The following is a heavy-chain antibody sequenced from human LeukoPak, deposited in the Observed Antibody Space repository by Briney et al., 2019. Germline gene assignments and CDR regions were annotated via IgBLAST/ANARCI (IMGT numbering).Heavy chain of an antibody. J-gene: IGHJ6*03. CDR3: ARVASMVRGVLLVGYYYYMDV. CDR1: GGSISSYY. D-gene: IGHD3-10*01. Sequence: PSETLSLTCTVSGGSISSYYWSWVRQPPGKGLEWIGFVYYTGSTNYSPSLKSRVTISVDTSKNQFSLKLSSVTAADTAVYYCARVASMVRGVLLVGYYYYMDVWGKGTTVTVSS. CDR2: VYYTGST. V-gene: IGHV4-59*12.